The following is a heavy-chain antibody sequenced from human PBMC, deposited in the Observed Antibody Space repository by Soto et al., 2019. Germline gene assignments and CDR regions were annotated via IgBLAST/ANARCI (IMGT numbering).Heavy chain of an antibody. CDR3: APRGGATISWFDP. V-gene: IGHV4-34*01. Sequence: QVQLQQWGAGLLKPSETLSLTCAVYGGSFSGYYWSWIRQPPGKGLEWIGEINHSGSTNYNPSLKSRVXXSXDXXKNQFSLKLSSVTAADTAVYYCAPRGGATISWFDPWGQGTLVTVSS. D-gene: IGHD5-12*01. J-gene: IGHJ5*02. CDR1: GGSFSGYY. CDR2: INHSGST.